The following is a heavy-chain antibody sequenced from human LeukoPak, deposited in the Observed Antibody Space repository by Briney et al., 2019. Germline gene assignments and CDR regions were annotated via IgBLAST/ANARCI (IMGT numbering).Heavy chain of an antibody. D-gene: IGHD6-19*01. CDR3: ARNVGWYSHDS. CDR1: GDSLSSHY. Sequence: SETLSLTCTVSGDSLSSHYWSWIRQPPGKGLEWIGYIYGSGSTHYDPSLRSRVTISADTSKNQFSLKLTSVTAADTAVYYCARNVGWYSHDSWGQGTLVTVSS. V-gene: IGHV4-59*08. J-gene: IGHJ4*02. CDR2: IYGSGST.